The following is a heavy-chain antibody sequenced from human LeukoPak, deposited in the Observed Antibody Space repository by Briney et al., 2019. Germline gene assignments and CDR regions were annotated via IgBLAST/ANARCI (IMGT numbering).Heavy chain of an antibody. CDR2: ISAYNGNT. D-gene: IGHD2-15*01. J-gene: IGHJ4*02. CDR1: GYTFTSYG. CDR3: ARVLCRSGSCYRGVY. Sequence: GASVKVSCKASGYTFTSYGISWVRQAPGQGLEWMGWISAYNGNTNYAQKLQGRVTMTTDTSTSTAYMELSSLRSEDTAVYYCARVLCRSGSCYRGVYWGQGTLVTVSS. V-gene: IGHV1-18*01.